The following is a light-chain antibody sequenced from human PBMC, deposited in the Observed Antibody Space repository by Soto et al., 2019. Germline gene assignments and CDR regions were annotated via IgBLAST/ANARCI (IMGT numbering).Light chain of an antibody. CDR2: GAS. CDR3: QHFFNSLTWT. Sequence: EIVLTQSPGTLSWSPGERATLSCRASQRVSSTSLIWYPPKPGQAPRLLSYGASSRATVVPDRFSGGGSGTDFTLTISRLEPEDFAVYYCQHFFNSLTWTFGQGTKVEIK. V-gene: IGKV3-20*01. J-gene: IGKJ1*01. CDR1: QRVSSTS.